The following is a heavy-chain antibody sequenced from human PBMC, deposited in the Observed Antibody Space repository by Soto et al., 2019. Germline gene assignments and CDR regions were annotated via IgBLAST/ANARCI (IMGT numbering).Heavy chain of an antibody. V-gene: IGHV2-5*02. J-gene: IGHJ4*02. D-gene: IGHD2-21*01. Sequence: QITLKESGPALVKPTQTLTLTCTFSGFSLSTSGVGVGWIRQPPGKALEWLALIYWDDDKRYTPSLKSRLTITKDPSKNQVVLRMTNMDPVDTAPYYCAQIRGVWSRFDYWGQGTLVTVSS. CDR1: GFSLSTSGVG. CDR3: AQIRGVWSRFDY. CDR2: IYWDDDK.